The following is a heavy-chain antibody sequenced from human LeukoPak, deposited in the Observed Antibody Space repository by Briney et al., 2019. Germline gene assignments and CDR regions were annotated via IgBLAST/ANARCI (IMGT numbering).Heavy chain of an antibody. V-gene: IGHV1-2*02. CDR2: INTISGAT. D-gene: IGHD6-25*01. Sequence: ASVKVSCKASGYTFTDYYMHWVRQAPGQGLEWVGWINTISGATNYAQKFQGRVTMTRDTSISTAYMELSRLRSDDTAVYYCARDMGRAAVDYWGQGTLVTVSS. CDR3: ARDMGRAAVDY. J-gene: IGHJ4*02. CDR1: GYTFTDYY.